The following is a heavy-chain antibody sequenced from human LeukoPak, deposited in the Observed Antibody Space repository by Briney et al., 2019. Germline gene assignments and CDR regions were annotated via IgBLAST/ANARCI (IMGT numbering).Heavy chain of an antibody. Sequence: PSETLSLTCAVYVGSFSGYYWSWLRQPPGKGLEWIGEINHSGSTNYNPSLKSRVTISVDTSKNQFSLKLSSVTAADTAVYYCARLSRPYIVVVPAAKSQGRYYYMDVWGKGTTVTVSS. CDR1: VGSFSGYY. D-gene: IGHD2-2*01. J-gene: IGHJ6*03. V-gene: IGHV4-34*01. CDR3: ARLSRPYIVVVPAAKSQGRYYYMDV. CDR2: INHSGST.